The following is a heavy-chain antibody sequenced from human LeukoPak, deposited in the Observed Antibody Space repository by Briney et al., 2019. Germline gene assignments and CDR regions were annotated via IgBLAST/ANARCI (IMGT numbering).Heavy chain of an antibody. V-gene: IGHV3-48*02. CDR3: ANSNSQ. D-gene: IGHD2/OR15-2a*01. CDR2: ITSSSSTI. J-gene: IGHJ4*02. Sequence: PGGSLRLSCAASGFTFSSYSMNWVRQAPGKRLEWMSFITSSSSTIYYDDSVKGRFTISSDNAKNSLFLQMNNLGDEDTAVYHCANSNSQWGQGTMVTVSS. CDR1: GFTFSSYS.